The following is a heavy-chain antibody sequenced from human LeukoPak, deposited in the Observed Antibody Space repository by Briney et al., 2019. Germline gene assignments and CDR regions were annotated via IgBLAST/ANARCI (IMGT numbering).Heavy chain of an antibody. CDR2: ISGSGGSK. Sequence: GSLRLSCAASGFTFSSYAMSWVRQAPGKGLEWVSAISGSGGSKYYADSVKGRFTISRDNSSTTLYLQLNSLRAEDTSVYYCAKVDYYDRVDDRSAFDIWGQGTMVTVSS. V-gene: IGHV3-23*01. J-gene: IGHJ3*02. CDR3: AKVDYYDRVDDRSAFDI. D-gene: IGHD3-22*01. CDR1: GFTFSSYA.